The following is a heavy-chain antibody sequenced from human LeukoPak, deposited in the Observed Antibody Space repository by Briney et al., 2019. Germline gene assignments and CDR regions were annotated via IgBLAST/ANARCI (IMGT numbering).Heavy chain of an antibody. V-gene: IGHV4-59*01. Sequence: AETLSLTCTVCVDPMWLYYWRWLRHPPGRGREGIGYIYYSGCNNYNPSLKSRVTISVATSKNQFSLKLSSVTAADTAVYYCARVKYLGGYSGYDSRSVSAFDIWGQGTMVTVSS. CDR1: VDPMWLYY. J-gene: IGHJ3*02. CDR2: IYYSGCN. D-gene: IGHD5-12*01. CDR3: ARVKYLGGYSGYDSRSVSAFDI.